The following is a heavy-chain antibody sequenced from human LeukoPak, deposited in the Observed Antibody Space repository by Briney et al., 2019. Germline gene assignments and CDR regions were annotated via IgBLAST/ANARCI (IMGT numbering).Heavy chain of an antibody. CDR1: GGSLSSGSYY. V-gene: IGHV4-61*02. CDR2: MSSSGIS. Sequence: TLSLTCTVSGGSLSSGSYYCSWIRQPAGKGLEWIGRMSSSGISTYSPSLKSRVTISIDTSRNQFSMNLNSVTAADTAVYYCAKGAGPPWFDPWGQGTLVTVSS. D-gene: IGHD6-19*01. CDR3: AKGAGPPWFDP. J-gene: IGHJ5*02.